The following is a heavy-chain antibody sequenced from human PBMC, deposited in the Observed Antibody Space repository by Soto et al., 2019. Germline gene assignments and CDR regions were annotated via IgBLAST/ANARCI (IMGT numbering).Heavy chain of an antibody. CDR3: ASRDRGTSVDY. D-gene: IGHD1-7*01. J-gene: IGHJ4*02. CDR2: IYRTGST. CDR1: GGSFTSNNW. Sequence: QVQLQESGPGLVKPSGTLSLTCAVSGGSFTSNNWWTWVRQPPGQGLEWIGEIYRTGSTNYNPSLKTRVTISLDKSENQFSLKVTSLTAADTGVYYCASRDRGTSVDYWGQGTLVTVSS. V-gene: IGHV4-4*02.